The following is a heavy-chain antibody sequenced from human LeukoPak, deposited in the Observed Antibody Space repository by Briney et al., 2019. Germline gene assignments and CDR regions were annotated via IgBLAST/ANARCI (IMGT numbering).Heavy chain of an antibody. Sequence: GGSLRLSCAGSGFTFSNHWMSWLRQAPGKGLGWVTNINQDGSEKPYVDSVKVRFTISRDNATRSLSLQMNSLRGENTAVYYCARDGSGYSMNWGQGALVTVSS. J-gene: IGHJ4*02. CDR2: INQDGSEK. V-gene: IGHV3-7*04. CDR1: GFTFSNHW. D-gene: IGHD3-22*01. CDR3: ARDGSGYSMN.